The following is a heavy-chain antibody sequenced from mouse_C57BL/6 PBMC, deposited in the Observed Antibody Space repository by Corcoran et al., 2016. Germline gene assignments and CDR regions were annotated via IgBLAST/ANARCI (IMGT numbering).Heavy chain of an antibody. CDR1: GFSLSTSGMG. D-gene: IGHD1-1*01. J-gene: IGHJ1*03. V-gene: IGHV8-12*01. Sequence: QVTLKESGPGILQSSQTLSLTCSFSGFSLSTSGMGVSWIRQPSGKGLEWLAHIYWDDDKRYNPSLKSRLTISKDTSRNQVFLKITSVDTADTGTYYCARRVDYYGSSWYFDVWGTGTTVTVSS. CDR3: ARRVDYYGSSWYFDV. CDR2: IYWDDDK.